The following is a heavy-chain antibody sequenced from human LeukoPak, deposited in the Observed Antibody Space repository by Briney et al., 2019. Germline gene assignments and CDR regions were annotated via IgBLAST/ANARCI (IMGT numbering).Heavy chain of an antibody. J-gene: IGHJ4*02. V-gene: IGHV3-30*18. Sequence: PGRSLRLSCAASGFTFSSYGVHWVRQAPGKGLEWVAVISYDGSNKYYADSVKGRFTISRDNSKNTLYLQMNSLRAEDTAVYYCAKDSPRVVVTATLDYWGQGTLVTVSS. CDR3: AKDSPRVVVTATLDY. CDR2: ISYDGSNK. CDR1: GFTFSSYG. D-gene: IGHD2-21*02.